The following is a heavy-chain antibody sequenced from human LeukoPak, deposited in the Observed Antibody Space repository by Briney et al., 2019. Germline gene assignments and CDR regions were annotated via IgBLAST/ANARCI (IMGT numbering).Heavy chain of an antibody. CDR2: IIPIFGTA. V-gene: IGHV1-69*05. J-gene: IGHJ4*02. CDR1: GGTFSSYA. CDR3: ARDYGSIAARTPNRAPDY. Sequence: SVKVSCKASGGTFSSYAISWVRQAPGQGLEWMGGIIPIFGTANYAQKLQGRVTMTTDTSTSTAYMELRSLRSDDTAVYYCARDYGSIAARTPNRAPDYWGQGTLVTVSS. D-gene: IGHD6-6*01.